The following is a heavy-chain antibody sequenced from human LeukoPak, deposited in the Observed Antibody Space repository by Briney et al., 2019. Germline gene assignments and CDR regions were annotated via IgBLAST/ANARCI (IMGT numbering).Heavy chain of an antibody. V-gene: IGHV5-51*01. CDR2: IYPGDSDT. J-gene: IGHJ3*02. D-gene: IGHD2-8*01. Sequence: GESLKISCKGSGYSFTSYWIGWVRQMPGKGLEGMGIIYPGDSDTRYSPSFQGQVTISADKSITTAYLQWSSLKASDTAMYYCAIRYCTNGVCFSGAFDIWGQGTMVTVSS. CDR1: GYSFTSYW. CDR3: AIRYCTNGVCFSGAFDI.